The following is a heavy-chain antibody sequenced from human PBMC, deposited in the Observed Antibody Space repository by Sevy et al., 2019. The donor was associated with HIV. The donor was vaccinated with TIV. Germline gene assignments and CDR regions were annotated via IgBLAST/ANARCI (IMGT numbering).Heavy chain of an antibody. CDR1: GYTLNQLS. J-gene: IGHJ4*02. V-gene: IGHV1-24*01. CDR2: FDLEDGER. Sequence: ASVKVSCKVSGYTLNQLSMHWVRQAPGKGLEWMGSFDLEDGERFYAQKFQGRVTMTEDTSTDTAYMELSSLRSEDTDVYYCATTKDYYESSGCPFDYWGQGTLVTVSS. D-gene: IGHD3-22*01. CDR3: ATTKDYYESSGCPFDY.